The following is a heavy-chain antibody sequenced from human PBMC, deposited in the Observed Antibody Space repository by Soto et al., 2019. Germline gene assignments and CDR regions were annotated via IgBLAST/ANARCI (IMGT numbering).Heavy chain of an antibody. D-gene: IGHD3-22*01. CDR1: GYTFTSYG. CDR2: ISVYNGNT. CDR3: ARVGLRYYYDSSAWGWFDP. Sequence: QVQLVQSGAEVKTPGASVKVSCKASGYTFTSYGISWVRQAPGQGLEWMGWISVYNGNTNYAQKLQGRGTMTTDTSTSTAYMELRSLRSDDTAVYYCARVGLRYYYDSSAWGWFDPWGQGTLVTVSS. V-gene: IGHV1-18*01. J-gene: IGHJ5*02.